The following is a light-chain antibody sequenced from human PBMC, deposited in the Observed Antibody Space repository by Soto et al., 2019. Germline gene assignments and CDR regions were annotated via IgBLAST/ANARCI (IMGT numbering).Light chain of an antibody. CDR2: WAS. CDR3: QQYYNAPPPT. V-gene: IGKV4-1*01. CDR1: QTILYSSNNKNY. Sequence: DVVMTQSPESLAVSLGERATINCKSSQTILYSSNNKNYLAWYQQRPGQPPKLLIYWASTRESGVPDRFSGSVSETDFTLTINNLESEDVAVYYFQQYYNAPPPTFGGGTRVEIK. J-gene: IGKJ4*01.